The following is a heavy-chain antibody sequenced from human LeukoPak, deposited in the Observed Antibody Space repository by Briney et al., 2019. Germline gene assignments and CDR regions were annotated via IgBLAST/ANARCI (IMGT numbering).Heavy chain of an antibody. V-gene: IGHV1-2*02. CDR2: INPNSGGT. Sequence: ASVKVSCKASGYTFTGYYMHWVRQAPGQGLEWMGWINPNSGGTLYAQKFQGRVTMTRDMSTTTDYMELSSLRSEDTAVYYCARASYYDILTGYKGAHYFDYWGQGTLVTVSS. CDR3: ARASYYDILTGYKGAHYFDY. D-gene: IGHD3-9*01. J-gene: IGHJ4*02. CDR1: GYTFTGYY.